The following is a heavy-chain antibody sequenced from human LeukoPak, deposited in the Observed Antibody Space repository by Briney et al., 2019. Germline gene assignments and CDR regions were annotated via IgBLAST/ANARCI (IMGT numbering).Heavy chain of an antibody. Sequence: GRSLRLSCAVSGFTFNDPAMHWVRQVSGRGLEWVSGINWDSTAIGYAGSVKGRFTVSRDNAKNSLYLQMNSLRVEDTAFYYCIKEISAGGVDVWGQGTTVIVSS. CDR2: INWDSTAI. V-gene: IGHV3-9*01. CDR3: IKEISAGGVDV. CDR1: GFTFNDPA. J-gene: IGHJ6*01.